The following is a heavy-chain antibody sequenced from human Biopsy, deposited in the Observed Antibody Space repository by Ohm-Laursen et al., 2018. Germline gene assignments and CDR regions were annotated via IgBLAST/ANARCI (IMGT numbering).Heavy chain of an antibody. CDR2: IDSSAAST. CDR1: GFTFNNFA. V-gene: IGHV3-23*01. CDR3: ASDLNGDPSAFDY. D-gene: IGHD4-17*01. Sequence: GSLRLSCSASGFTFNNFAMTWVRQAPGKGLDWVSSIDSSAASTFYADSVKGRFTISRDNSKNTLFLQMNSLRAADTAIYYCASDLNGDPSAFDYWGQGTPVTVSS. J-gene: IGHJ4*02.